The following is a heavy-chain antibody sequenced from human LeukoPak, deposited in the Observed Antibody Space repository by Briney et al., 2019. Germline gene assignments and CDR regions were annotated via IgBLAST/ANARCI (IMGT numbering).Heavy chain of an antibody. V-gene: IGHV4-59*08. CDR3: ARVGVVPAAPAWYMDV. J-gene: IGHJ6*03. Sequence: SETLSLTCAVYGGSFSGYYWSWIRQPPGKGLEWIGSMYSSGSTNYNPSLKSRVSMSVDTSKTLLSLKLSSVTAADTAVYYCARVGVVPAAPAWYMDVWGKGTTVTV. CDR1: GGSFSGYY. D-gene: IGHD2-2*01. CDR2: MYSSGST.